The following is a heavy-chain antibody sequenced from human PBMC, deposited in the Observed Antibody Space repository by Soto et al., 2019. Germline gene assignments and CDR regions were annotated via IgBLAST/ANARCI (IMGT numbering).Heavy chain of an antibody. Sequence: KTSETLSLTCTVSGGSISSSSYYWGWIRQPPGKGLEWIGSIYYSGSTYYNPSLKSRVTISVDTSKNQFSLKLSSVTAADTAVYYCARHPDRYCSGGSCYRYYYGMDVWGQGTTVTVSS. CDR2: IYYSGST. CDR3: ARHPDRYCSGGSCYRYYYGMDV. J-gene: IGHJ6*02. V-gene: IGHV4-39*01. D-gene: IGHD2-15*01. CDR1: GGSISSSSYY.